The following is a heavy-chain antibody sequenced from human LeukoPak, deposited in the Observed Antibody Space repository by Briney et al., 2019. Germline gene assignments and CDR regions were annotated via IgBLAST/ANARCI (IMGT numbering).Heavy chain of an antibody. D-gene: IGHD1-26*01. CDR2: IRYDGSNK. J-gene: IGHJ4*02. CDR3: AKNLRYTGSWQYDY. CDR1: GFTFSSYG. V-gene: IGHV3-30*02. Sequence: TGGSLRLSCAASGFTFSSYGMHWVRQAPGKGLEWVAFIRYDGSNKYYADSVKGRFTISRDNSKNTLYLQMNSLTAEDTAIYYCAKNLRYTGSWQYDYWGQGTLVTVSS.